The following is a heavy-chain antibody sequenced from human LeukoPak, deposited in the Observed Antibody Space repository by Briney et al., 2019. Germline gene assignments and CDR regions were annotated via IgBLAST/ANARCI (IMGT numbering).Heavy chain of an antibody. J-gene: IGHJ4*02. CDR3: ARSQYDFWSGYLAYFDY. CDR1: GYTFTRYD. Sequence: ASVKVSCKASGYTFTRYDINWVRQATGQGLEWMGWMNPNSGNTGHAQKFQGRVTMTRNTSISTAYMELSSLRSEDTAVYYCARSQYDFWSGYLAYFDYWGQGTLVTVSS. V-gene: IGHV1-8*01. D-gene: IGHD3-3*01. CDR2: MNPNSGNT.